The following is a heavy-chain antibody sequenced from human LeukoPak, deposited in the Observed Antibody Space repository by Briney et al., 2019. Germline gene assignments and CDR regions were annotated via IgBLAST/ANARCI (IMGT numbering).Heavy chain of an antibody. CDR3: ARVVPAAMLRWYFDL. CDR1: GGSISSSSYY. V-gene: IGHV4-39*01. Sequence: PSETLSLTCTVSGGSISSSSYYWGWIRQPPGKGLEWIGSIYYSGSTYYNPSLKSRVTISVDTSKNQFSLKLSSVTAADTAVYYCARVVPAAMLRWYFDLWGRGTLVTVSS. CDR2: IYYSGST. J-gene: IGHJ2*01. D-gene: IGHD2-2*01.